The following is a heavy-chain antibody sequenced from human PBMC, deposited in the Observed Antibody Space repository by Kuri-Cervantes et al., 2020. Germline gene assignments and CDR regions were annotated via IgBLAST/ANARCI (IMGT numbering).Heavy chain of an antibody. CDR3: ARDVGVAAFDS. CDR2: IYSGGST. Sequence: GGSLRLSCAASGFTVSSNYMSWVRQAPGKGLEWVSVIYSGGSTYYADSVKGRFTISRDNSKNTLYLQMNSLRVEDTAVYYCARDVGVAAFDSWGQGTLVTVSS. J-gene: IGHJ4*02. D-gene: IGHD3-3*01. V-gene: IGHV3-53*01. CDR1: GFTVSSNY.